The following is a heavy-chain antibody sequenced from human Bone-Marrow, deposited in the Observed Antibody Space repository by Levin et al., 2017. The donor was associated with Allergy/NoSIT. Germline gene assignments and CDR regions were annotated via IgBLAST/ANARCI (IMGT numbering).Heavy chain of an antibody. CDR3: TTVFCSGGSCYSGLVDY. Sequence: PGGSLSLSCAASRFTFSNAWMSWVRQAPGKGLEWVGRIKSKTDGGITDYATPVKGRFTISRDDSKNTLYLQMNSLKTEDTAVYYCTTVFCSGGSCYSGLVDYWGQGTLVTVSS. V-gene: IGHV3-15*01. CDR2: IKSKTDGGIT. J-gene: IGHJ4*02. D-gene: IGHD2-15*01. CDR1: RFTFSNAW.